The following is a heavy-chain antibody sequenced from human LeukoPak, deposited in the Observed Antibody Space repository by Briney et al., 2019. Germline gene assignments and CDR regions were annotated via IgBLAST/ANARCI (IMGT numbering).Heavy chain of an antibody. CDR1: GGSFSGYY. V-gene: IGHV4-34*01. CDR3: ARGQWLRPTVDY. Sequence: SETLSLTCAVYGGSFSGYYWSWIRQPPGKGLEWIGEINHSGSTNYNPSLKSRVTISVDTSKDQFSLKLSSVTAADTAVYYCARGQWLRPTVDYWGQGTLVTVSS. J-gene: IGHJ4*02. D-gene: IGHD5-12*01. CDR2: INHSGST.